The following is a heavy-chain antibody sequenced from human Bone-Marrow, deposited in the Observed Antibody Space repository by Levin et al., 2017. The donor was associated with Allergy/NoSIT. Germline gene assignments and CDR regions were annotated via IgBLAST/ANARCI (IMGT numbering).Heavy chain of an antibody. CDR1: GFTFSSYA. V-gene: IGHV3-23*01. CDR3: AKSGGNLERYDPVGHYYYGMDV. CDR2: ISGSGGST. J-gene: IGHJ6*02. Sequence: GESLKISCAASGFTFSSYAMSWVRQAPGKGLEWVSAISGSGGSTYYADSVKGRFTISRDNSKNTLYLQMNSLRAEDTAVYYCAKSGGNLERYDPVGHYYYGMDVWGQGTTVTVSS. D-gene: IGHD4-23*01.